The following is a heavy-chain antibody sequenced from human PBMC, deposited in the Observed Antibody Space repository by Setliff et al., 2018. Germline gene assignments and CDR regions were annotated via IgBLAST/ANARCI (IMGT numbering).Heavy chain of an antibody. CDR1: GFTFDDYA. V-gene: IGHV3-43D*04. CDR2: ISWDGTRT. CDR3: VKDTGNGGNTGLDY. Sequence: PGGSLRLSCSTSGFTFDDYAMHWVRQAPGKGLEWVSLISWDGTRTNYVDSLKGRVTISRDNSKNSLFLRMNSLRVEDTALYYCVKDTGNGGNTGLDYWGQGTLVTVSS. J-gene: IGHJ4*02. D-gene: IGHD2-15*01.